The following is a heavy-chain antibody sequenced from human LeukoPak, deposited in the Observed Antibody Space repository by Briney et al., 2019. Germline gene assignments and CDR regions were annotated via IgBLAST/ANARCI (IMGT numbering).Heavy chain of an antibody. J-gene: IGHJ4*02. CDR2: IYPADSDT. D-gene: IGHD5-18*01. V-gene: IGHV5-51*01. CDR1: GYIFTSYW. Sequence: PGQSLKFPSKGSGYIFTSYWIGWVRQMPGKGLEWMGIIYPADSDTRYSPSFQGQVTISADKSISTAYLQWSSLKASDTAMYYCARPRGGYNYGLFHYWAQGTVVTVSS. CDR3: ARPRGGYNYGLFHY.